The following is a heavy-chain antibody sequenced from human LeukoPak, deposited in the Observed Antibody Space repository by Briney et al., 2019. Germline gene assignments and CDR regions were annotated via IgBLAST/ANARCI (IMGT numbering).Heavy chain of an antibody. J-gene: IGHJ3*02. D-gene: IGHD2-2*01. CDR2: IYTSGST. Sequence: PSQTLSLTCTVSGGSLSIGSYYGSWIRQPAGKGLGWIGRIYTSGSTNYNPSLKSRVTISVDTSKNQFSLKLSSVTAADTAVYYCARGPPMCSSTSCFPDAFDIWGQGTMVTVSS. CDR1: GGSLSIGSYY. V-gene: IGHV4-61*02. CDR3: ARGPPMCSSTSCFPDAFDI.